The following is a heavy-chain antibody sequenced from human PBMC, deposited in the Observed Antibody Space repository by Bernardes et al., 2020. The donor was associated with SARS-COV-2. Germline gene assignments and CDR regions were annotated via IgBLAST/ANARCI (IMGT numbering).Heavy chain of an antibody. D-gene: IGHD2-15*01. V-gene: IGHV4-34*01. CDR1: GGSFGRYW. Sequence: ETLSLTCGASGGSFGRYWKSWIRQSPGKGLEWIGEVTPSGGNNYNPSLKSRVIISADTSKNQFSLRLNSVTAADSGIYYCAGHPVDFVYWGQGTLVIVSS. CDR3: AGHPVDFVY. CDR2: VTPSGGN. J-gene: IGHJ4*02.